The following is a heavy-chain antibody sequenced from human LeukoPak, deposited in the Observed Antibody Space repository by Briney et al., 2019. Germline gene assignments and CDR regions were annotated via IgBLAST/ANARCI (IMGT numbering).Heavy chain of an antibody. CDR1: GFSFSSYQ. CDR2: IRGSGGGT. CDR3: AKAGIGVVGYFDY. D-gene: IGHD6-19*01. Sequence: GGSLRLSCAASGFSFSSYQMNWVRQAPGKGLEWVSAIRGSGGGTYYADSVKGRFTISRDNSKNTLYLQMNSLRDEDTALYYCAKAGIGVVGYFDYWGQGTLVTVSS. J-gene: IGHJ4*02. V-gene: IGHV3-23*01.